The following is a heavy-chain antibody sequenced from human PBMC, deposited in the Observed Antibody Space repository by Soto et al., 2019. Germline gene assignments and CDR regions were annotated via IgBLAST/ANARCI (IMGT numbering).Heavy chain of an antibody. J-gene: IGHJ4*02. V-gene: IGHV3-49*04. CDR2: IRSNIYGGTT. Sequence: EVNLVESGGDLVQPGRSLRLSCTASGFKFGDFGLSWVRQAPGKGLEWISFIRSNIYGGTTDYAASVNGRFIISRDDSKGVVYLQMSHLTAEDTAVYYCTRDRDPFEYWRQGVLVTVSS. CDR3: TRDRDPFEY. CDR1: GFKFGDFG.